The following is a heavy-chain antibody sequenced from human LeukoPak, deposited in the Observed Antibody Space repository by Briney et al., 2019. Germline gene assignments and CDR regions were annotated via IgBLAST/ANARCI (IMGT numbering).Heavy chain of an antibody. V-gene: IGHV3-48*01. CDR3: ARELLGIWFDP. CDR2: ISSGSRTI. D-gene: IGHD7-27*01. J-gene: IGHJ5*02. CDR1: GFTFSSYS. Sequence: GGSLRLSCAASGFTFSSYSMNWVRQAPGKGLEWVSYISSGSRTIDYADSVKGRFTISRDNAKNSLYLQMNSLRAEDTAVYYCARELLGIWFDPWGQGTLVIVSS.